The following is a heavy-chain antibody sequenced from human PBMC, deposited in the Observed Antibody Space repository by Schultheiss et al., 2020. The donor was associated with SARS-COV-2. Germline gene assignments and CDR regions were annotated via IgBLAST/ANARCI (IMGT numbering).Heavy chain of an antibody. D-gene: IGHD3-3*01. V-gene: IGHV3-23*01. CDR2: ISGSGGST. J-gene: IGHJ4*02. CDR1: GFTFSSYA. Sequence: GESLKISCAASGFTFSSYAMSWVRQAPGKGLEWVSAISGSGGSTYYADSVKGRFTISRDNSKNTLYLQMNSLRAEDTAVYYCAKEQYYDFWSGYTCILDYWGQGTLVTVSS. CDR3: AKEQYYDFWSGYTCILDY.